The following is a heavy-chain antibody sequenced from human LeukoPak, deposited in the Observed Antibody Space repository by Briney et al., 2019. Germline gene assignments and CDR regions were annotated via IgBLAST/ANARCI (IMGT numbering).Heavy chain of an antibody. D-gene: IGHD2-2*01. CDR2: IYYSGST. Sequence: SETLSLTCTVSGGSISSNYWSWIRQPPGKGLEWIGYIYYSGSTNYNPSLKSRVTISVDTSKNQFSLKLSSVTAADTAVYYCARRYCSSTSCSPRWFDYWGQGTLVTVSS. J-gene: IGHJ4*02. V-gene: IGHV4-59*08. CDR1: GGSISSNY. CDR3: ARRYCSSTSCSPRWFDY.